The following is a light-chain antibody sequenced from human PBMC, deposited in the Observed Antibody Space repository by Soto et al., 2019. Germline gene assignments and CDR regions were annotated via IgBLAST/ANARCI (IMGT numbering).Light chain of an antibody. J-gene: IGLJ7*01. CDR3: VLYMGSGTCV. V-gene: IGLV8-61*01. Sequence: QTVVTQEPSFSVSLGRTVTLTCGLRSGSVSTSYYPSRYQQNPGQAPRTLIYNTNTRSSGVPDRFSGSILGNKAALTITGAQADDESDYYCVLYMGSGTCVFGGGTQLTVL. CDR2: NTN. CDR1: SGSVSTSYY.